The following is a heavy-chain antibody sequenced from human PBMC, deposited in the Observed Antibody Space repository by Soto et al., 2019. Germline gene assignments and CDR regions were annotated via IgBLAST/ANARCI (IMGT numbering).Heavy chain of an antibody. Sequence: QVQLVQSGAEVKKPGSSVKVSCKASGGTFSSYAIRWVRQAPGQGLEWMGGIIPIFGTANYAQKFQGRVTITADESTSTAYMELSSLRSEDTAVYYCASHYALLWFGGCGMDVWGQGTTVTVSS. V-gene: IGHV1-69*12. CDR1: GGTFSSYA. J-gene: IGHJ6*02. D-gene: IGHD3-10*01. CDR3: ASHYALLWFGGCGMDV. CDR2: IIPIFGTA.